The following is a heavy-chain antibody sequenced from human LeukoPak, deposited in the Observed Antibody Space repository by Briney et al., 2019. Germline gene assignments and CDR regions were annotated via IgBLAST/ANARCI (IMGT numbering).Heavy chain of an antibody. J-gene: IGHJ4*02. V-gene: IGHV3-23*01. CDR3: AKGRAYSSTSCFDY. D-gene: IGHD2-2*01. Sequence: GGSLRLSCAASGFIFSISTMHWVRQAPGKGLEWVSGISDSKYYADSVKGRFTISRDNSRNTLYLQMDSLRAEDTAVYYCAKGRAYSSTSCFDYWGQGTLVTVSS. CDR2: ISDSK. CDR1: GFIFSIST.